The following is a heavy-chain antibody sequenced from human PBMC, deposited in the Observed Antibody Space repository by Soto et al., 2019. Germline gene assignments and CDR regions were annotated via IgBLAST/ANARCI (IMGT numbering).Heavy chain of an antibody. D-gene: IGHD3-16*02. CDR1: GFTFSSYA. Sequence: QVQLVESGGGVVQPGRSLRLSCAASGFTFSSYAMHWVRQAPGKGLEWVAVISYDGSNKYYADSVKGRFTISRDNSKNALYLQLNSLRAEDTAVYYCGRALKAGDFDYWGQGTPVTVSS. CDR3: GRALKAGDFDY. J-gene: IGHJ4*02. CDR2: ISYDGSNK. V-gene: IGHV3-30-3*01.